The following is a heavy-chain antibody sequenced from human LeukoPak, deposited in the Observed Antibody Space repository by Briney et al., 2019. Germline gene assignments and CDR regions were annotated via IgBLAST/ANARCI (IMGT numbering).Heavy chain of an antibody. CDR1: GFTFSSYS. V-gene: IGHV3-48*04. D-gene: IGHD5-12*01. J-gene: IGHJ4*02. CDR2: ISSSSSTI. CDR3: VRGGWYSGYDFPLDY. Sequence: GGSLRLSCAASGFTFSSYSMNWVRQAPGKGLEWVSYISSSSSTIYYADSVKGRFTISRDNAKNSLYLQMNSLRAEDTAVYYCVRGGWYSGYDFPLDYWGQGTLVSVSS.